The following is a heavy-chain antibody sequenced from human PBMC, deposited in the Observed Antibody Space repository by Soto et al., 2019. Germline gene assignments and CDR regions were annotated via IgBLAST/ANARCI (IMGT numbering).Heavy chain of an antibody. CDR1: ELKFRGFG. J-gene: IGHJ6*03. D-gene: IGHD4-17*01. CDR2: IKQDGSEK. V-gene: IGHV3-7*01. Sequence: PVRSKRDCYAASELKFRGFGVRWVSKEQGKGLEWVANIKQDGSEKYYVDSVKGRFTISRDNAKNSLYLQMNSLRAEDTAVYYCARAPTYGDSYYYYYYMDVWGKGTTVTVSS. CDR3: ARAPTYGDSYYYYYYMDV.